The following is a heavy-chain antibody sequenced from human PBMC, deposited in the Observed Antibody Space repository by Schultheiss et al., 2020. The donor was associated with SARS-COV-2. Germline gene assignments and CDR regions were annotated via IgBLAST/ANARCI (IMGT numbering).Heavy chain of an antibody. J-gene: IGHJ4*02. Sequence: GGSLRLSCAASGFTFSSSWMHWVCQAPGKGLAWVSYISSSSYIYYADSVKGRFTISRDNAKNSLYLQMNSLRAEDTAVYYCARASGIAALAPPDYWGQGTLVTVSS. CDR1: GFTFSSSW. CDR3: ARASGIAALAPPDY. V-gene: IGHV3-21*05. D-gene: IGHD6-13*01. CDR2: ISSSSYI.